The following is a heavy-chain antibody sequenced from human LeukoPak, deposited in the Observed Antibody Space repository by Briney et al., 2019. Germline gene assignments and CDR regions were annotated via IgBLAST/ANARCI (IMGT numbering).Heavy chain of an antibody. V-gene: IGHV4-31*03. D-gene: IGHD6-25*01. CDR3: ARAGSSSGLYDY. CDR2: IYYSGST. J-gene: IGHJ4*02. CDR1: GGSISSGGYY. Sequence: PSQTLSLTCTVSGGSISSGGYYWSWIRQHPGKSLEWIGYIYYSGSTYYNPSLKSRVTISVDTSKNQFSLKLSSVTAADTAVYYCARAGSSSGLYDYWGQGTLVTVSS.